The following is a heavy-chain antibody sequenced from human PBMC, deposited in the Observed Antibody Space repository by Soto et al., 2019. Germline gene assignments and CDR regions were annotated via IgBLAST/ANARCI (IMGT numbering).Heavy chain of an antibody. CDR2: IIPIFGTA. CDR1: GGTFSSYA. J-gene: IGHJ4*02. V-gene: IGHV1-69*01. D-gene: IGHD2-15*01. CDR3: ARGNRYCSGGICNYFDY. Sequence: QVQLVQSGAEVKKPGSSVKVSCKASGGTFSSYAISWVRQAPGQGLEWMGGIIPIFGTANYAQKFQGRVTITADESTSTAYMELSSLRSEDTAVYYCARGNRYCSGGICNYFDYWGQGTLVTVSS.